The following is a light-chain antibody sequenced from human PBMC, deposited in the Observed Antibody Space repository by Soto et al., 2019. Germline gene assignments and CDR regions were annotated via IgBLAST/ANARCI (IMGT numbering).Light chain of an antibody. J-gene: IGKJ1*01. CDR3: LQDYICDRT. CDR2: AAS. Sequence: AIQMTQSPSSLSASVGDRVTIPCRASRGIRNDLGWYQQKPGKAPKLLIYAASILQTGVPSKFRGRGPGTDFPVTISRLQPEHGATYHCLQDYICDRTVGQGPKVEMK. CDR1: RGIRND. V-gene: IGKV1-6*02.